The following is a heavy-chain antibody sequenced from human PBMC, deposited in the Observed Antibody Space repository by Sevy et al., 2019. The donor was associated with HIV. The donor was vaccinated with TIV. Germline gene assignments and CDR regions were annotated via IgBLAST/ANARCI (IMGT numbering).Heavy chain of an antibody. CDR3: ARDRDSSRYYFDY. CDR1: GYSFTSYY. D-gene: IGHD5-18*01. CDR2: INPSGGGT. V-gene: IGHV1-46*01. J-gene: IGHJ4*02. Sequence: ASVMVSCKASGYSFTSYYMHWVRQAPGQGLEWMGIINPSGGGTTYAQKFQGRVTMTRDTSTSTVYMELSSLRSEDTAVYYCARDRDSSRYYFDYWGQGTLVTVSS.